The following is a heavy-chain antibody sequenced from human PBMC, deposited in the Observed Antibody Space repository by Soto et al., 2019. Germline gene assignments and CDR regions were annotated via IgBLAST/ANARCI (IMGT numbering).Heavy chain of an antibody. V-gene: IGHV3-23*01. Sequence: EVQLLESGGGLVQPGGSLRLSCAASGFTFSAYGMAWVRQAPGKGREWVSAISGSGRSTYYADSVKGRFTISRDNSRNTLFLQVSSLRTDDTAVDYCAKEDITPVLPYWGQGTLVTVSS. CDR2: ISGSGRST. CDR3: AKEDITPVLPY. J-gene: IGHJ4*02. D-gene: IGHD5-12*01. CDR1: GFTFSAYG.